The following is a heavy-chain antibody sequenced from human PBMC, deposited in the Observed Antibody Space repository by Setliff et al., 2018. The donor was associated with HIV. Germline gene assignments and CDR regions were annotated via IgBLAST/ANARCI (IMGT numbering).Heavy chain of an antibody. CDR2: ITSYNGNT. V-gene: IGHV1-18*01. CDR3: ARDHHSGRGSNFPWYSDL. Sequence: ASVKVSCKASGYTFSNYGITWVRQAPGQGLEWMGWITSYNGNTNYAKKFKGRVTMTTDTSTSIAYMELKSLSSEDTAVYYCARDHHSGRGSNFPWYSDLWGRGTRGTVSS. D-gene: IGHD1-26*01. CDR1: GYTFSNYG. J-gene: IGHJ2*01.